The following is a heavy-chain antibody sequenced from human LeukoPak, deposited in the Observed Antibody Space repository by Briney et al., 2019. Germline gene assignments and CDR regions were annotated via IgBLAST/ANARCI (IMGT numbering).Heavy chain of an antibody. J-gene: IGHJ4*02. CDR2: INHSGST. D-gene: IGHD1-26*01. CDR3: ARHSGASPHYFDY. Sequence: TSETLSLTCAVYGGSFSGYYWSWIRQPPGKGLEWIGEINHSGSTNYNPSLKSRVTISVDTSKNQFSLRLSSVTAADTAIYYCARHSGASPHYFDYWGQGALVTVSS. V-gene: IGHV4-34*01. CDR1: GGSFSGYY.